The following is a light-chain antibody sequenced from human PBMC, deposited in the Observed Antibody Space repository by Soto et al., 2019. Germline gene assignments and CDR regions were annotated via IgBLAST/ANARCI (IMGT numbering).Light chain of an antibody. CDR2: SAS. CDR1: QGINNY. CDR3: QQYDTSPPMYT. J-gene: IGKJ2*01. V-gene: IGKV1-27*01. Sequence: DIQMTQSPSAMPASVGDRVTITCRASQGINNYLAWYQQKPGKVPVLLIYSASTLKAGIPSRFSGSGAGTDFTLTISRLEPDDVAVYYCQQYDTSPPMYTFGQGTKVDIK.